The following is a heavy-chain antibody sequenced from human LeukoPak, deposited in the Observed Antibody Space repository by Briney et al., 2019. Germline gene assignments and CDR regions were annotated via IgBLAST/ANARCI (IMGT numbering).Heavy chain of an antibody. J-gene: IGHJ4*02. Sequence: SQTLSLTCSVSGGSTRRRNFYWTWIRQHPGEGLEWIGYIDYTGSTNYNPSLKSRVTISVDTSKNQFSLKLSSVTAADTAVYYCARDQSSGWYGLDYWGQGTLVTVSS. D-gene: IGHD6-19*01. CDR2: IDYTGST. CDR1: GGSTRRRNFY. CDR3: ARDQSSGWYGLDY. V-gene: IGHV4-61*01.